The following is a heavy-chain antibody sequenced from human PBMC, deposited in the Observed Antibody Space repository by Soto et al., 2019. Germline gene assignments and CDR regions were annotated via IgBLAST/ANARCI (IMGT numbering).Heavy chain of an antibody. Sequence: QVQLQESGPGLVKPSQTLSLTCTVSGGSISSGDYYWSWIRQPPGKGLEWIGYIYYSGSTYYNPSLKSRVTISVDTSKNQFSLKLSSVTAADTAVYYCARAWERGDSSANWGWFDPWGQGTLVTVSS. CDR2: IYYSGST. V-gene: IGHV4-30-4*01. CDR1: GGSISSGDYY. J-gene: IGHJ5*02. D-gene: IGHD3-22*01. CDR3: ARAWERGDSSANWGWFDP.